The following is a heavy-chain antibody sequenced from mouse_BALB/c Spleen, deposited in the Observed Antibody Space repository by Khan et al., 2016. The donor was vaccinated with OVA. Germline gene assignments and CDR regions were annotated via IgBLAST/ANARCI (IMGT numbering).Heavy chain of an antibody. J-gene: IGHJ3*01. CDR2: IDPSTSET. CDR3: ARGGYCSPFAY. D-gene: IGHD1-1*01. V-gene: IGHV1S127*01. CDR1: GYTFTSFW. Sequence: VELVESGPELVRPGASVKMSCKASGYTFTSFWIHWVKQRPGQGLEWIGMIDPSTSETRLNQNFKDKATLNVDKSSNTAYMQLSRLTSEDSAVYCCARGGYCSPFAYWGQGTLVTVAA.